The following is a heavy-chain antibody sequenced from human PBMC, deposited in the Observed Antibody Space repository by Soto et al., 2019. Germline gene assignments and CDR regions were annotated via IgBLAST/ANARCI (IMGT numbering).Heavy chain of an antibody. CDR3: TRDRSLTVVVAGY. Sequence: GGSLRLSCAASGFTFSDYYMSWIRQAPGKGLEWVSFIRHDGSYTNYADSVKGRFTISRDNSKNTVYLQMNSLRPDDTAVYYCTRDRSLTVVVAGYWGLGTLVTAPQ. J-gene: IGHJ4*02. CDR1: GFTFSDYY. CDR2: IRHDGSYT. D-gene: IGHD2-15*01. V-gene: IGHV3-11*06.